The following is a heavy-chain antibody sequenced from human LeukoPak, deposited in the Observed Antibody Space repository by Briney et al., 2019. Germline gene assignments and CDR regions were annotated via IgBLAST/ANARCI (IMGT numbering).Heavy chain of an antibody. J-gene: IGHJ6*03. Sequence: GGSLRLSCAASGFTFSDHYMGWVRQAPGKGLEWVGRTRNKANSYTTEYAASVKGRFTISRDDSKNSLYLQMNSLKTEDTAVYYCARGLVESIVGATTVYYYYMDVWGKGTTVTISS. CDR3: ARGLVESIVGATTVYYYYMDV. D-gene: IGHD1-26*01. V-gene: IGHV3-72*01. CDR1: GFTFSDHY. CDR2: TRNKANSYTT.